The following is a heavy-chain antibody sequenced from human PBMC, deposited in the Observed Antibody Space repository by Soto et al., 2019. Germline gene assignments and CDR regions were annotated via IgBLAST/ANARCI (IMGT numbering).Heavy chain of an antibody. V-gene: IGHV3-30*18. D-gene: IGHD6-19*01. J-gene: IGHJ3*02. CDR2: ISYDGSNK. CDR3: AKDQGSGWYLDAFDI. CDR1: GFTFSSYG. Sequence: GGSLRLSCAASGFTFSSYGMHWVRQAPGKGLEWVAVISYDGSNKYYADSVKGRFTISRDNSKNTLYLQMNSLRAEDTAVYYCAKDQGSGWYLDAFDIWGQGTMVTVSS.